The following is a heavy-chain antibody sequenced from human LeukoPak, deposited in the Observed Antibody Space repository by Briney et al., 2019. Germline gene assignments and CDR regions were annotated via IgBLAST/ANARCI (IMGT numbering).Heavy chain of an antibody. CDR3: ASGLSWNFDY. J-gene: IGHJ4*02. CDR2: IDWNDDK. CDR1: GFSLNTRAMC. Sequence: CGPALVKPTQTLTLTCTFSGFSLNTRAMCVSWIRQPPGKALEWLAFIDWNDDKYYSTSLKTRLTISKDTSKNQVVLTMTNMDPVDTATYYCASGLSWNFDYWGQGTLVTVSS. V-gene: IGHV2-70*01. D-gene: IGHD2-15*01.